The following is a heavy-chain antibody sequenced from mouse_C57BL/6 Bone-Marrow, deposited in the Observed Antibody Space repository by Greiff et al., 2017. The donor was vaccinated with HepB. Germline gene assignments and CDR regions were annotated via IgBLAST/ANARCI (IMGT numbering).Heavy chain of an antibody. CDR1: GISITTGNYR. CDR3: AREADYGSSYYFDY. CDR2: IYYSGTI. D-gene: IGHD1-1*01. V-gene: IGHV3-5*01. Sequence: EVKLMESGPGLVKPSQTVFLTCTVTGISITTGNYRWSWIRQFPGNKLEWIGYIYYSGTITYNPSLTSRTTITRDTPKNQFFLEMNSLTAEDTATYYCAREADYGSSYYFDYWGQGTTLTVSS. J-gene: IGHJ2*01.